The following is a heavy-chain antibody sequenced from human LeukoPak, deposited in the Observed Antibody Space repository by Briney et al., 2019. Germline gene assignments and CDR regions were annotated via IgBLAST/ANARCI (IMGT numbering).Heavy chain of an antibody. J-gene: IGHJ4*02. D-gene: IGHD1-26*01. V-gene: IGHV3-21*01. CDR3: ARDSRSREEAPSDY. CDR2: ITSRSSYI. CDR1: GFTFSSYS. Sequence: GGSLRLSCAASGFTFSSYSMTWARQAPGKGLEWVSSITSRSSYIYYADSVKGRFTISRDNAKNSLYLQMNSLRAEDTAVYYCARDSRSREEAPSDYWGQGTLVTVSS.